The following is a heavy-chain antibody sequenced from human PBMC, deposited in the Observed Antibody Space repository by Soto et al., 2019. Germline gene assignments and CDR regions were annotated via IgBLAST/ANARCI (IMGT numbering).Heavy chain of an antibody. CDR2: INHSGST. V-gene: IGHV4-34*01. Sequence: SETLSLTCAVYGGSFSGYYWSWIRQPPGKGLEWIGEINHSGSTNYNPSLKSRVTISVDTSKNQFSLKLSSVTAADTAVYYCARGIERDSVVVPAAMPIYYFDYWAQGTLVPVSS. CDR1: GGSFSGYY. J-gene: IGHJ4*02. CDR3: ARGIERDSVVVPAAMPIYYFDY. D-gene: IGHD2-2*01.